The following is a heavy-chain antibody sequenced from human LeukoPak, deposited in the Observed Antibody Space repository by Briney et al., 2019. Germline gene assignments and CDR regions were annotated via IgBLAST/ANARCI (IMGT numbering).Heavy chain of an antibody. CDR3: ARGSYYYVSD. Sequence: TSQTLSLTCTVSGGSISSGDCYWSWIRQPPGKGLEWIGYIYYSGSTYYNLSLKSRVTISVDTSKKQFSLKLSSVTAADTAVYYCARGSYYYVSDWGQGTLVTVSS. D-gene: IGHD3-22*01. CDR2: IYYSGST. J-gene: IGHJ4*02. CDR1: GGSISSGDCY. V-gene: IGHV4-30-4*08.